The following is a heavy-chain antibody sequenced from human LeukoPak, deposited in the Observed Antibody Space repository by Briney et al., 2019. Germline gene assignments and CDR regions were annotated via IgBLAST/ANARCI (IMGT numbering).Heavy chain of an antibody. D-gene: IGHD2-21*02. V-gene: IGHV3-48*01. CDR3: ASRRTAYCGGDCPEGY. J-gene: IGHJ4*02. Sequence: GSLRLSCAASGFTFSSYSMNWVRQAPGKGLEWVSYISSSSTTIYYADSVKGRFTTSRDNAKNSLYLQMNSLRAEDTAVYYCASRRTAYCGGDCPEGYWGQGTLVTVSS. CDR2: ISSSSTTI. CDR1: GFTFSSYS.